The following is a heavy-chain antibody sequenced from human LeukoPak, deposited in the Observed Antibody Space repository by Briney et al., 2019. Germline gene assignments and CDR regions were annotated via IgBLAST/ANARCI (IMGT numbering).Heavy chain of an antibody. V-gene: IGHV3-21*01. CDR2: ISSSSSYI. Sequence: PGGSLRLSCAASGFTFSNYWMHWVRQAPGKGLVWVSSISSSSSYIYYADSVKGRFTISRDNAKNSLYLQMNSLRAEDTAVYYCASAYDSSGYYSRDYWGQGTLVTVSS. CDR3: ASAYDSSGYYSRDY. CDR1: GFTFSNYW. J-gene: IGHJ4*02. D-gene: IGHD3-22*01.